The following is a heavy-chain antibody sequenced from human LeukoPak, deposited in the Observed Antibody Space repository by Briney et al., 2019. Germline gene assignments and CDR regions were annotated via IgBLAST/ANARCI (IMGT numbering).Heavy chain of an antibody. CDR3: ARDIYYGPGSPQAFDI. Sequence: ASVKVSCKASGYTFTSYGISWVRQAPGQGLEWMGWISAYNGNTNYAQKLQGRVTMTTDTSTSTAYMELRSLRSDDTAVYYCARDIYYGPGSPQAFDIWGQGTMVTVSS. V-gene: IGHV1-18*01. CDR1: GYTFTSYG. J-gene: IGHJ3*02. D-gene: IGHD3-10*01. CDR2: ISAYNGNT.